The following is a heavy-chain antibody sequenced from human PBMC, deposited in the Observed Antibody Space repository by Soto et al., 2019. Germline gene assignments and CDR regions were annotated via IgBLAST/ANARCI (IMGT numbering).Heavy chain of an antibody. Sequence: NSHGESLKISCKGSGCIFTNYWIGWVRQMPGKGLEWMGIIYPDDSDTRYIPSFEGQVTISADKSTRTALLQWSSLQASDTAIYYCARRSAKDGYSRATNRSQVDYWGHGTLVTASS. D-gene: IGHD5-18*01. J-gene: IGHJ4*01. CDR3: ARRSAKDGYSRATNRSQVDY. CDR1: GCIFTNYW. V-gene: IGHV5-51*01. CDR2: IYPDDSDT.